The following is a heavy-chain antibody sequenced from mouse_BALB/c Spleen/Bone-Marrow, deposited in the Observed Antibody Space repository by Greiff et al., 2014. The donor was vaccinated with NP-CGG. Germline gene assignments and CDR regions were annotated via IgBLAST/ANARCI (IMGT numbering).Heavy chain of an antibody. D-gene: IGHD2-14*01. V-gene: IGHV1S130*01. CDR3: ARGDPYYRYSDY. J-gene: IGHJ2*01. CDR1: GYTFTSSW. Sequence: QVQLKESGSVLVRPGASVKLSCKASGYTFTSSWMHWAKQRPGQGLEWIGEIHPNSGNTNYNEKFKGKATLTVDTSSSTAYVDLSSLTSEDSAVYYCARGDPYYRYSDYWGRGTTLTVSS. CDR2: IHPNSGNT.